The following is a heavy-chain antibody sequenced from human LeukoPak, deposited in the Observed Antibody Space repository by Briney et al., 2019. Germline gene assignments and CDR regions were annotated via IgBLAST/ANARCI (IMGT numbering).Heavy chain of an antibody. V-gene: IGHV4-59*01. D-gene: IGHD3-22*01. J-gene: IGHJ4*02. CDR1: GGSISSYY. CDR3: ARGGYYYDSSGYYWGLYFDY. CDR2: IYYSGST. Sequence: SETLSLACTVSGGSISSYYWSWIRQPPGKGLEWIGYIYYSGSTNYNPSLKSRVTISVDTSKNQFSLKLSSVTAADTAVYCCARGGYYYDSSGYYWGLYFDYWGQGTLVTASS.